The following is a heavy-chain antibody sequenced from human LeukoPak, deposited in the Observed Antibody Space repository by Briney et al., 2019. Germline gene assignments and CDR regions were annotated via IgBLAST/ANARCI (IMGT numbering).Heavy chain of an antibody. Sequence: GASVKVSCKASGYTYNNYGIGWVRQAPGQGLEWMGWISAYNGNTNYAQKLQGRVTMTTDTSTSTAYMELRSLRSDDTAVYYCARYSSSWANWFDPWGQGTLVTVSS. J-gene: IGHJ5*02. CDR1: GYTYNNYG. V-gene: IGHV1-18*01. CDR3: ARYSSSWANWFDP. D-gene: IGHD6-13*01. CDR2: ISAYNGNT.